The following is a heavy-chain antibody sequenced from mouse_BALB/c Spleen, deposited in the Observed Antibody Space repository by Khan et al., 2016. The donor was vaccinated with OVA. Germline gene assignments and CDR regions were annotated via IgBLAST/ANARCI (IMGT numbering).Heavy chain of an antibody. Sequence: EVQLQESGPDLVKPSQSLSLTCTVTGYSITSGYSWHWIRQSPGNKLEWLGYIYFSGSINYNPSLKSRTSITRDASKNQFFLQLNSVTTEDTATFYCVRDGNYMDYWGQGASVTVSS. J-gene: IGHJ4*01. V-gene: IGHV3-1*02. CDR2: IYFSGSI. CDR1: GYSITSGYS. D-gene: IGHD2-1*01. CDR3: VRDGNYMDY.